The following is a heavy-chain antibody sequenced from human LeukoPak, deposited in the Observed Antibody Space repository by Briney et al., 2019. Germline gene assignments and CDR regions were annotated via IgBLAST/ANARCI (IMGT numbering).Heavy chain of an antibody. Sequence: GGSLRLSCAASGFTFSNYGLHWVRQAPGKGLEYVSAISSNGGGTYYANSVKGRFTISRDNSKNTMYLQMGSLRAEDMAVYYCARERYGSGSWYLDYWGQGTLVTVSS. CDR1: GFTFSNYG. J-gene: IGHJ4*02. CDR3: ARERYGSGSWYLDY. V-gene: IGHV3-64*01. CDR2: ISSNGGGT. D-gene: IGHD3-22*01.